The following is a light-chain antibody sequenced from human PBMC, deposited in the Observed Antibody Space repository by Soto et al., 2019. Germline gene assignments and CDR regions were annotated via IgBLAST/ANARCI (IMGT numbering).Light chain of an antibody. CDR3: MQATQWPYT. CDR1: QSLVYSDGNTY. Sequence: DVVMTQSPLSLTVTLGQPASISCRSSQSLVYSDGNTYLNWFQQRPGQSPRRLICKVSNRDSGVPDRFSGSGSGTDFTLKISRVEAEDVGVYYCMQATQWPYTFGQGTKLEIK. CDR2: KVS. J-gene: IGKJ2*01. V-gene: IGKV2-30*01.